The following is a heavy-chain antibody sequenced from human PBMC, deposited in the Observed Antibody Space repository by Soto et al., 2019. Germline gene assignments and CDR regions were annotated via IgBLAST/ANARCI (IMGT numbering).Heavy chain of an antibody. CDR1: GGSISSSSCY. CDR3: ARLTVEDGDGYYYYGLDV. D-gene: IGHD2-21*02. Sequence: QLQLQESGPGLVKPSETLSLTCTVSGGSISSSSCYWGWIRQPPGKGLEWIGSIYYSGSTYYNPSRKSRVTISVDTSKNQFSLKLSSVTAADTAVYYCARLTVEDGDGYYYYGLDVWGQGTTVTVSS. V-gene: IGHV4-39*01. CDR2: IYYSGST. J-gene: IGHJ6*02.